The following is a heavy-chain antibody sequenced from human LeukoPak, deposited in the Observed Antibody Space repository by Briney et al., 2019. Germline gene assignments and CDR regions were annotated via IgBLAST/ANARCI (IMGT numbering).Heavy chain of an antibody. J-gene: IGHJ4*02. CDR1: GVTFSSYA. Sequence: SVKVSCKASGVTFSSYAISWVRQAPGQGLEWMGGIIPIFGTANYAQKFQGRVTITADESTSTAYMELSSLRSEDTAVYYCARGEYCSSTSCPLGYWGQGTLVTVSS. D-gene: IGHD2-2*01. V-gene: IGHV1-69*13. CDR3: ARGEYCSSTSCPLGY. CDR2: IIPIFGTA.